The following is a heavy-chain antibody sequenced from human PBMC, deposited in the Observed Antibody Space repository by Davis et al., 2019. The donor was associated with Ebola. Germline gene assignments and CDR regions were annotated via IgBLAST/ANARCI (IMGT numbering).Heavy chain of an antibody. CDR2: IRSKANSYAT. J-gene: IGHJ4*02. V-gene: IGHV3-73*01. CDR3: TQSGSRDY. CDR1: GFTFSGFA. D-gene: IGHD1-26*01. Sequence: GESLITSCAASGFTFSGFAMPWVRHASGKGLEWVGRIRSKANSYATAYAASVKGRITISRDDSKDTAYLQMNSLKTEDTAVYYCTQSGSRDYWGQGTLVTVSS.